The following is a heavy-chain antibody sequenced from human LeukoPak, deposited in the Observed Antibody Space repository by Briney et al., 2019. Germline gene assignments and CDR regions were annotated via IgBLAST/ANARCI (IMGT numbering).Heavy chain of an antibody. CDR3: ARTSSGNYDFWSGYDAFDI. Sequence: ASVKVSCKASGDTFTSYGISWVRQAPGQGLEWMGWISAFNGNTNYAQKLQGRVTMTTDTSTSTAYMELRSLRSDDTAVYYCARTSSGNYDFWSGYDAFDIWGQGTMVTVSS. J-gene: IGHJ3*02. CDR2: ISAFNGNT. CDR1: GDTFTSYG. D-gene: IGHD3-3*01. V-gene: IGHV1-18*01.